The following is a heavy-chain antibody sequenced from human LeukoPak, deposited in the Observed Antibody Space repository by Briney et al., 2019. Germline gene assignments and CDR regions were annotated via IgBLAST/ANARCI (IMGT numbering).Heavy chain of an antibody. CDR3: ARVGTHSSSFGGYYYYGMDV. CDR2: IFPILGIA. J-gene: IGHJ6*02. V-gene: IGHV1-69*04. Sequence: ASVKVSCKASGGTFTSYAISWVRQAPGQGLEWMGRIFPILGIANYAQKFQGRVTITADKSTSTAYMELSSLRSEDTAGYYCARVGTHSSSFGGYYYYGMDVWGQGTTVTVSS. CDR1: GGTFTSYA. D-gene: IGHD6-6*01.